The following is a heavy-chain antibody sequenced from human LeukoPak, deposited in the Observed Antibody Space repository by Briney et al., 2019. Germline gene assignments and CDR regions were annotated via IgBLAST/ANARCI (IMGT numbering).Heavy chain of an antibody. Sequence: GESLKISCKGSGYSFTSYWISWVRRMPGKGLGWMGRIDPSDSYTNYSPSFQGHVTISADKSISTAYLQWSSLKASDTAMYYCARGGRLDGRPLDYWGQGTLVTVSS. J-gene: IGHJ4*02. V-gene: IGHV5-10-1*01. CDR2: IDPSDSYT. CDR3: ARGGRLDGRPLDY. D-gene: IGHD1-1*01. CDR1: GYSFTSYW.